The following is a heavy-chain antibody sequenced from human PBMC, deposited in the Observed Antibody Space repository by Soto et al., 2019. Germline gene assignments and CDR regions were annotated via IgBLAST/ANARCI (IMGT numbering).Heavy chain of an antibody. D-gene: IGHD5-18*01. Sequence: KFQARVTITRDTSASTAYMELSSLRSEDTAVYYCAKGYPYGKNQFDYWGQGTLVTDSS. CDR3: AKGYPYGKNQFDY. V-gene: IGHV1-3*01. J-gene: IGHJ4*02.